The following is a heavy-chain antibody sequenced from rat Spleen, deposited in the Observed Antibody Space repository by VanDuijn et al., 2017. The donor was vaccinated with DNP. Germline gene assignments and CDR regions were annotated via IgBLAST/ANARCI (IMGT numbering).Heavy chain of an antibody. V-gene: IGHV1-43*01. Sequence: QVQLQQSGAELAKPGSSVKISCKASGYTFTSYYISWIKQTTGQGLEYIGYINTGSAGTNYNEKFKGKATLTVGKSSSTAFMQLSSLTPDDSAVYYCARSKNTYYGSNYGGFAYWGQGTLVTVSS. CDR2: INTGSAGT. CDR3: ARSKNTYYGSNYGGFAY. CDR1: GYTFTSYY. D-gene: IGHD1-9*01. J-gene: IGHJ3*01.